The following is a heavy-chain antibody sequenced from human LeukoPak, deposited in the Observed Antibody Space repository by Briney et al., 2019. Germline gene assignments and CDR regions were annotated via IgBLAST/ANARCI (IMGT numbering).Heavy chain of an antibody. CDR2: IYYSGST. CDR1: GGSISSGDYY. Sequence: SETLSLTCTVPGGSISSGDYYWSWLRQPPGKGLEWIGYIYYSGSTYYNPSLKSRVTISLDTAKKQFSLKLSSVTAADTAVYYCAREKSGSYYENFDYWGQGTLVTVSS. J-gene: IGHJ4*02. D-gene: IGHD3-10*01. V-gene: IGHV4-30-4*01. CDR3: AREKSGSYYENFDY.